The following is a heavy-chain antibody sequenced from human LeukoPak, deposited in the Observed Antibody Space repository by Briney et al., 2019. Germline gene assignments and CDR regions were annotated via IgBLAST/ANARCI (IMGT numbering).Heavy chain of an antibody. V-gene: IGHV3-48*01. CDR2: IGISGAI. CDR1: GFTLSGYS. J-gene: IGHJ4*02. CDR3: STAKFDY. Sequence: GESLRLACAASGFTLSGYSMNWVRQAPGKGLEWVSHIGISGAINYGDSVNSQFSISRDNPKNSVYLQMNSLRADDTAVYYCSTAKFDYWGQGSLVTVSS.